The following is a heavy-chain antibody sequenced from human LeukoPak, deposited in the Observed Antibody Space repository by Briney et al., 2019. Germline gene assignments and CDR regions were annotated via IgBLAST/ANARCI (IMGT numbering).Heavy chain of an antibody. V-gene: IGHV5-51*01. CDR2: IFPADSDT. D-gene: IGHD3-16*01. J-gene: IGHJ5*02. CDR1: GYSFTTYW. Sequence: PGESLKISCKGSGYSFTTYWIGWVRQIPGKGLEWMGIIFPADSDTRYNPSFRGQVTLSADKSISTAYLQWSTLKASDTAIYYCARLLTSGTNIRDWFDPWGQGTLVTVSS. CDR3: ARLLTSGTNIRDWFDP.